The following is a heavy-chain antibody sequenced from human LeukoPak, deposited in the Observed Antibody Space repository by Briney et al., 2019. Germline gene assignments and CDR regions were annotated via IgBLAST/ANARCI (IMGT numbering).Heavy chain of an antibody. CDR1: GFTFSDYY. V-gene: IGHV3-11*05. D-gene: IGHD5-12*01. CDR2: ISSSRSHT. CDR3: ARDRDVVAPMGGWFDP. J-gene: IGHJ5*02. Sequence: GGSLRLSCAASGFTFSDYYMSWIRQVPGKGLEWVSYISSSRSHTYYADSVKGRFTISRDNAKKSLYLQMNSLRAEDTAMYYCARDRDVVAPMGGWFDPWGQGTLVTVSS.